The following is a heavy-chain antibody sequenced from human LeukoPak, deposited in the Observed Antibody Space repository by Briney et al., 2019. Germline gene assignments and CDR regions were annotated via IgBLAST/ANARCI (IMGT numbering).Heavy chain of an antibody. D-gene: IGHD3-3*01. V-gene: IGHV3-23*01. CDR1: GFTFSSYA. CDR3: AKQSYDFWSGYET. Sequence: GGSLRLSCAASGFTFSSYAMTWVRQAPGKGLQWVSTISGRGDTTYYADSVRGRCTISRDNTKNTLYLQMNSLRAEDTAEYYCAKQSYDFWSGYETWGQGTLVTVSS. J-gene: IGHJ5*02. CDR2: ISGRGDTT.